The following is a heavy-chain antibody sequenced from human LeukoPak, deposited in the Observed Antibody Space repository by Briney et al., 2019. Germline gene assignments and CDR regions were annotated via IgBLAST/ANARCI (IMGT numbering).Heavy chain of an antibody. CDR3: ARVPIRYFDWLSIGVGSDYYGMDV. CDR1: GYTFTGYY. CDR2: INPNSGGT. J-gene: IGHJ6*02. D-gene: IGHD3-9*01. V-gene: IGHV1-2*06. Sequence: GASVKVSCKASGYTFTGYYMHWVRQAPGQGLEWMGRINPNSGGTNYAQKFQGRVTMTRDTSISTAYMELSSLRSEDTAVYYCARVPIRYFDWLSIGVGSDYYGMDVWGQGTTVTVSS.